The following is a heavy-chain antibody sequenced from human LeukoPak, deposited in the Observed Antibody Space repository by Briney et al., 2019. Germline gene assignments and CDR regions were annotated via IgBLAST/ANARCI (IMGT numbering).Heavy chain of an antibody. CDR1: GFTFSSYE. D-gene: IGHD6-13*01. Sequence: GGSLRLSCAASGFTFSSYEMNWVRQAPGKGLEWVSYISSSGSTIYYADSVKGRFTISRDNAKSSLYLQMNSLRAEDTAVYYCARDGNMAAAGPYDYYYGMDVWGKGTTVTVSS. CDR3: ARDGNMAAAGPYDYYYGMDV. V-gene: IGHV3-48*03. CDR2: ISSSGSTI. J-gene: IGHJ6*04.